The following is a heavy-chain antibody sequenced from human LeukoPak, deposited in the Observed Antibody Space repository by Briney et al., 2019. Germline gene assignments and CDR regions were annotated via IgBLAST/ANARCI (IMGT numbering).Heavy chain of an antibody. J-gene: IGHJ4*02. D-gene: IGHD6-13*01. Sequence: GGSLRLSCAAPGFTFSTFAMHWVRQAPGKGLEYVSGMTANGGSTYYAKSVKGRFTISRDNSKNTLYLQMGSLRAEDMAVYYCARQAAGVVYWGQGTLVTVSS. CDR1: GFTFSTFA. V-gene: IGHV3-64*01. CDR3: ARQAAGVVY. CDR2: MTANGGST.